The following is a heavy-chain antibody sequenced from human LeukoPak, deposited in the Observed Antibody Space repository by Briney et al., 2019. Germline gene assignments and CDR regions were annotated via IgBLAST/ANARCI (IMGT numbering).Heavy chain of an antibody. J-gene: IGHJ4*02. CDR2: INGDGGSR. Sequence: GGPLRLSCAASGFTFSTYWMHGVRKAPGKGLVWFSRINGDGGSRNYADSVKGRFTISRDNAKNTLYLQMSSLRVEDTAVYYCASASSHRTAAGGDYWGQGTLVTVST. CDR1: GFTFSTYW. V-gene: IGHV3-74*01. D-gene: IGHD6-13*01. CDR3: ASASSHRTAAGGDY.